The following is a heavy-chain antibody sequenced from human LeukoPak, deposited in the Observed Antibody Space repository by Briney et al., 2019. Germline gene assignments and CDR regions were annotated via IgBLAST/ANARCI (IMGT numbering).Heavy chain of an antibody. V-gene: IGHV4-34*01. J-gene: IGHJ6*03. CDR2: INHSGST. D-gene: IGHD6-13*01. CDR3: ARGQAGYGYCYMDV. CDR1: GGSFSGYY. Sequence: TSETLSLTCAVYGGSFSGYYWSWIRQPPGKGLEWIGEINHSGSTNYNPSLKSRVTISVDTSKNQFSLKLSSVTAADTAVYYCARGQAGYGYCYMDVWGKGTTVTVSS.